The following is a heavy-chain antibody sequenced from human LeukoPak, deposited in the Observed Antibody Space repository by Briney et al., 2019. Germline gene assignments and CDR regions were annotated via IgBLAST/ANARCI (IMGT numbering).Heavy chain of an antibody. Sequence: PSETLSLTCTVSGGSISSSSYYWGWIRQPPGKGLEWIGSIYYSGSTYYNPSLKSRVTISVDTSKNQFSLKLSSVTAADTAVYYCARSLGGELDYWGQGTLVTVSS. V-gene: IGHV4-39*07. D-gene: IGHD2-21*01. CDR2: IYYSGST. CDR3: ARSLGGELDY. CDR1: GGSISSSSYY. J-gene: IGHJ4*02.